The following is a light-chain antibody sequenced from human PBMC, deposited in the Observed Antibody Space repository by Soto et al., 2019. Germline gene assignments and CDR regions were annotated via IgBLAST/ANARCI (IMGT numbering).Light chain of an antibody. V-gene: IGLV2-14*01. CDR1: SSDVGDYPY. J-gene: IGLJ1*01. Sequence: QSLLTQPASVSGSPGQSITISCTGTSSDVGDYPYVSWYQQHPGKVPKLIIYEVTNRPSGVTSRFSGSKSENTASLTISGLQAEDEADYYCSSYSATNTLVLGSGTKVTVL. CDR3: SSYSATNTLV. CDR2: EVT.